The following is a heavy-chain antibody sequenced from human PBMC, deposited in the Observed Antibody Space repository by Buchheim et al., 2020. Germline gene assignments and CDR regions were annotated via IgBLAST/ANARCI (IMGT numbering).Heavy chain of an antibody. Sequence: QVQLVESGGGVVQPGRSLRLSCAASGFTFSSYGMHWVRQAPGKGLEWVAVISYDGSNKYYADSVRSRFTISRDNSKNTLYLQMNSLRAEDTAVYYCAKSSKAYYDFWSGPDYWGQGTL. CDR3: AKSSKAYYDFWSGPDY. D-gene: IGHD3-3*01. CDR2: ISYDGSNK. V-gene: IGHV3-30*18. J-gene: IGHJ4*02. CDR1: GFTFSSYG.